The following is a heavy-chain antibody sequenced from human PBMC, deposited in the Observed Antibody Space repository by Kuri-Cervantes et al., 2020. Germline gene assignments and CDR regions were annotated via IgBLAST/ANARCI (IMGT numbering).Heavy chain of an antibody. J-gene: IGHJ4*02. Sequence: GGSLRLSCAASGFTFKNYEMHWVRQAPGKGLEWVSNIRSSGGTIYYADSVKGRFSISRDNAKNTLYLQMNSLRAEDTAVYYCARGFHRQWLTHFDYWGQGTLVTVSS. CDR2: IRSSGGTI. D-gene: IGHD6-19*01. V-gene: IGHV3-48*03. CDR3: ARGFHRQWLTHFDY. CDR1: GFTFKNYE.